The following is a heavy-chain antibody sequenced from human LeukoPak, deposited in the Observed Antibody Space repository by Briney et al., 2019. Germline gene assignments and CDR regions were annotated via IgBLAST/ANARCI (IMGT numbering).Heavy chain of an antibody. CDR2: IFGSGGSA. CDR3: GKTTVGYSSGRYPGWPVDY. J-gene: IGHJ4*02. Sequence: GGSLRLSCAASGFTFNSYAMYWVRQAPGKGLEWISGIFGSGGSAHYADSVKGRFTISRDNTKNTVYLQLDSLRVEDTAVYYCGKTTVGYSSGRYPGWPVDYWGQGALVTVSS. CDR1: GFTFNSYA. D-gene: IGHD2-15*01. V-gene: IGHV3-23*01.